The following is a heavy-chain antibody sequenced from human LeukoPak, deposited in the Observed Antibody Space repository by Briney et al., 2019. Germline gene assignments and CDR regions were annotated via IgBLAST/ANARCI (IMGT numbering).Heavy chain of an antibody. Sequence: SETLSLTCTVSGGSISSYYWSWLRQPAGKGLEWIGRIYTSGNTNYNPSLKSRVTMSLDTSKNQFSLKLSSVTAADTAVYYCARGDRVTSFDYWGQGTLVTVSS. CDR1: GGSISSYY. J-gene: IGHJ4*02. D-gene: IGHD3-16*01. V-gene: IGHV4-4*07. CDR3: ARGDRVTSFDY. CDR2: IYTSGNT.